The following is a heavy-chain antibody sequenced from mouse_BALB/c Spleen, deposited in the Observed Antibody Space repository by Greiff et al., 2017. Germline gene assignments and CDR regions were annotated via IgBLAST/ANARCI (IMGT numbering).Heavy chain of an antibody. CDR1: GYTFTDYN. CDR3: ARSRWYYEYDGYAMDY. CDR2: INPNNGGT. J-gene: IGHJ4*01. Sequence: EVQLQQSGPELVKPGASVKIPCKASGYTFTDYNMDWVKQSHGKSLEWIGDINPNNGGTIYNQKFKGKATLTVDKSSSTAYMELRSLTSEDTAVYYCARSRWYYEYDGYAMDYWGQGTSVTVSS. V-gene: IGHV1-18*01. D-gene: IGHD2-4*01.